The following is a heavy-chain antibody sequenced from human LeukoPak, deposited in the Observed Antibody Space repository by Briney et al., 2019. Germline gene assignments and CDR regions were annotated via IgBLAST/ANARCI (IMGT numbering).Heavy chain of an antibody. J-gene: IGHJ5*02. CDR3: ARAYSSSWYFNWFDP. Sequence: SQTLSLTCAVSGGSLNSGSYSWSWIRHPPGKGLEWIGHIYYDESAYYNPSLKSRVTISIDTSKNQFSLKLSSVSAADTAVYYCARAYSSSWYFNWFDPWGQGTLVTVSS. V-gene: IGHV4-30-2*01. D-gene: IGHD6-13*01. CDR2: IYYDESA. CDR1: GGSLNSGSYS.